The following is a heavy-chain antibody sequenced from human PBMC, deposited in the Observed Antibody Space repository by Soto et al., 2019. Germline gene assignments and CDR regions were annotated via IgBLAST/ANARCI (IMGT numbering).Heavy chain of an antibody. CDR2: IYPGDSDT. Sequence: PGEYLKISCKGSGYSFTSYWIGWVRQMPGKGLEWMGIIYPGDSDTRYSPSFQGQVTISADKSISTAYLQWSSLKASDTAMYYCARLLYYYDSSGRLNWFDPWGQGTLVTVSS. V-gene: IGHV5-51*01. CDR1: GYSFTSYW. CDR3: ARLLYYYDSSGRLNWFDP. J-gene: IGHJ5*02. D-gene: IGHD3-22*01.